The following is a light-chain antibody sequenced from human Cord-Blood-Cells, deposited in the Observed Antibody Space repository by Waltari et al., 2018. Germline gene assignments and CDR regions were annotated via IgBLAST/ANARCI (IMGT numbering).Light chain of an antibody. J-gene: IGLJ7*01. CDR1: KLGDKY. CDR3: QAWDSSTAV. CDR2: QDS. V-gene: IGLV3-1*01. Sequence: SYELTLPPSVSVSPGQTASLTCSGDKLGDKYACWYQQKPGQSPVLVIYQDSKRPSGIPERFSGPNSGNTATLTISGTQAMDEADYYCQAWDSSTAVFGGGTQLTVL.